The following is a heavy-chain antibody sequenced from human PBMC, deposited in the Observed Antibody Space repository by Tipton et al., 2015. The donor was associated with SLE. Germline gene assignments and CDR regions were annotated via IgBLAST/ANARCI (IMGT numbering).Heavy chain of an antibody. V-gene: IGHV4-59*11. CDR1: GDSISNHY. CDR2: IYYSGST. D-gene: IGHD2-15*01. CDR3: AREACSGGNCWFDY. Sequence: TLSLTCTFSGDSISNHYWSWIRQPPGKGLEWIGYIYYSGSTNYNPSLKSRVTISVDTSKNEFSVRLSSVTAADTAVYYCAREACSGGNCWFDYWGQGTLVTVSS. J-gene: IGHJ4*02.